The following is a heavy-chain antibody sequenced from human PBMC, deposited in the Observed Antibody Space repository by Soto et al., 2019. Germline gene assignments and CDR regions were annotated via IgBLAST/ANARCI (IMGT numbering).Heavy chain of an antibody. Sequence: QVQLVQSGAEVKTPGSSLKVSCKVSGSRFSNYVISWVRQAPGHGLAWLGRIIPIFNSTKYAQNFQGRVTITADKSTSTASLELSSLRSDDTAVYYCAREGRGKKAGYNGLVSLGYWGQGTLVTVSS. CDR3: AREGRGKKAGYNGLVSLGY. V-gene: IGHV1-69*06. CDR2: IIPIFNST. D-gene: IGHD2-2*02. J-gene: IGHJ4*02. CDR1: GSRFSNYV.